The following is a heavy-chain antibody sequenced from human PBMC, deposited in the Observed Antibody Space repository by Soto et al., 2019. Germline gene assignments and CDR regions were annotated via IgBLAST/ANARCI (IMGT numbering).Heavy chain of an antibody. D-gene: IGHD4-4*01. CDR2: ISYDGSNK. J-gene: IGHJ6*02. CDR3: ARGGTVSLAAGMDV. Sequence: RLSCAASGFTFSTYPMYWVHQAPGKGLEWVAVISYDGSNKYYADSVKGRFTISRDNSKNTLYVQMNSLRAEDTAVYYCARGGTVSLAAGMDVWGQGTTVTVSS. CDR1: GFTFSTYP. V-gene: IGHV3-30*04.